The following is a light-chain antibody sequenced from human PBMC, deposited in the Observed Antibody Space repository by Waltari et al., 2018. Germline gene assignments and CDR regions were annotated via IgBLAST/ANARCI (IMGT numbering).Light chain of an antibody. CDR1: RSNIGSNY. CDR2: GNN. V-gene: IGLV1-47*01. CDR3: AAWDDSLSGRV. J-gene: IGLJ3*02. Sequence: QSVLTQPPSASGTPGQRVTISCSGSRSNIGSNYVYWYQQLPGTAPKLLIYGNNLRPSGVPDRFSGSKSGTSASLAISGLRSEDEADYYCAAWDDSLSGRVFGGGTKVTVL.